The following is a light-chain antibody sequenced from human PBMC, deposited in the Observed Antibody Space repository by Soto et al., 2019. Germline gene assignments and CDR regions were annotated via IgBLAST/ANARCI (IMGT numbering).Light chain of an antibody. J-gene: IGKJ4*01. CDR1: QSVSSS. CDR2: DAS. CDR3: QQRRNWPLT. Sequence: DIVLTQSPATLSLSPGERATLSCRASQSVSSSLAWYQQKPGQTPRLLIYDASNRATGIPARFNGSGSGTAFTLTVSSLEPEDFAVYYCQQRRNWPLTFGGGTKVEIK. V-gene: IGKV3-11*01.